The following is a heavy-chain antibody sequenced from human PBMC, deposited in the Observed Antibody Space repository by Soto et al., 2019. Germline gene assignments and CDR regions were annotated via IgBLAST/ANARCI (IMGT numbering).Heavy chain of an antibody. Sequence: QVQLVESGGGLVKPGGSLRLSCAASGFTFSDYYMSWIRQAPGKGLEWVSYISSSSSYTNYADSVKGRFTISRDNAKNSSELQMHSLRAEDTAVYYCARSSAVPAADADAFDIWGQGTMVTVSS. CDR2: ISSSSSYT. J-gene: IGHJ3*02. D-gene: IGHD2-2*01. V-gene: IGHV3-11*06. CDR1: GFTFSDYY. CDR3: ARSSAVPAADADAFDI.